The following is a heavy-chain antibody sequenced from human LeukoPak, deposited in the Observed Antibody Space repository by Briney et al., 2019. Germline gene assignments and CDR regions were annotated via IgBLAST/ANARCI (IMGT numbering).Heavy chain of an antibody. CDR3: ARSYGSGSDLSFDY. J-gene: IGHJ4*02. Sequence: SETLSLTCTVSGGSISSGGYYWSWIRQHPAKGLEWIGYIYYSGSTYYNPSLKSRVTISVGTSKNQFSLKLSSVTAAETAVYYCARSYGSGSDLSFDYWGQGTLVTVSS. CDR1: GGSISSGGYY. CDR2: IYYSGST. V-gene: IGHV4-31*03. D-gene: IGHD3-10*01.